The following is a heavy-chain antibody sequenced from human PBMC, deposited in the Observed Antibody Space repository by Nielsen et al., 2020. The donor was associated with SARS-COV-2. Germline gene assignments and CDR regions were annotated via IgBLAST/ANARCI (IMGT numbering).Heavy chain of an antibody. Sequence: GGSLRLSCAASGFTFSSYRMNWVRQAPGKGLEWVSSISSSSSYIYYADSVKGRFTISRDNAKNSLYLQMNSLRAEDTAVYYCARVWDYYDSSGYYPDYWGQGTVVTVSS. CDR3: ARVWDYYDSSGYYPDY. J-gene: IGHJ4*02. V-gene: IGHV3-21*01. CDR1: GFTFSSYR. D-gene: IGHD3-22*01. CDR2: ISSSSSYI.